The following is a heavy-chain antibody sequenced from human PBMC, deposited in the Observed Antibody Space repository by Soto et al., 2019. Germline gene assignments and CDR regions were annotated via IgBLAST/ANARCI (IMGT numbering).Heavy chain of an antibody. CDR3: ARSGDNYNRLDY. CDR2: SSNSGTFS. V-gene: IGHV3-11*06. J-gene: IGHJ4*02. CDR1: GFTFSDYY. Sequence: PGGSLRLSCEASGFTFSDYYISWIRQAPGKGLEWISYSSNSGTFSRYADSVKGRFSISRDNTKNLLYLQMNSLRAEDTAVYYCARSGDNYNRLDYWGQGTPVTVSS. D-gene: IGHD1-1*01.